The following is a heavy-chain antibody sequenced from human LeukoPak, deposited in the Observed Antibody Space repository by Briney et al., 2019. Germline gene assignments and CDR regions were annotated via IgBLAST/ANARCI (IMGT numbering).Heavy chain of an antibody. Sequence: PGGSLRLSCAASGFTFSGYAMSWVRQAPGKGLEWVSAIGGSGVNTYYADSAKGRFTISRDNSKSTLYLQMNSLRDEDTAVYYCAKDERNWNYNLASQTYDWGQGTLVTVSS. CDR3: AKDERNWNYNLASQTYD. CDR2: IGGSGVNT. V-gene: IGHV3-23*01. J-gene: IGHJ4*02. CDR1: GFTFSGYA. D-gene: IGHD1-7*01.